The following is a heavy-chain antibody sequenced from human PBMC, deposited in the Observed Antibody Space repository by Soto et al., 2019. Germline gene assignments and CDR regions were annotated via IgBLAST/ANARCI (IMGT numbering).Heavy chain of an antibody. CDR3: ARQVSSAWPPYYYDMDV. V-gene: IGHV4-30-4*01. J-gene: IGHJ6*02. CDR2: IYHSGSS. CDR1: GGSISSGDYY. Sequence: PSETLSLTCTVSGGSISSGDYYWSWIRQPPGKGLEWIGYIYHSGSSYYNPSLQSRVTISLDTSKNQFSLKLSSVTAADTAMYFCARQVSSAWPPYYYDMDVWGQGTTVTVSS. D-gene: IGHD6-25*01.